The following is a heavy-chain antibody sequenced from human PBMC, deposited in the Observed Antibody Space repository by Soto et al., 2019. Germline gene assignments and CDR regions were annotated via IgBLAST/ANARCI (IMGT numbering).Heavy chain of an antibody. CDR3: AKATYYYGSSGYYPFDY. CDR2: ISGSGGST. V-gene: IGHV3-23*01. CDR1: GFTFSSYA. Sequence: GGSLRLSCAASGFTFSSYAMSWVRQAPGKGLEWVSAISGSGGSTYYADSVKGRFTISRDNSQNTLYLQMNSLRGEDTAVYYCAKATYYYGSSGYYPFDYWGQGALVTVSS. J-gene: IGHJ4*02. D-gene: IGHD3-22*01.